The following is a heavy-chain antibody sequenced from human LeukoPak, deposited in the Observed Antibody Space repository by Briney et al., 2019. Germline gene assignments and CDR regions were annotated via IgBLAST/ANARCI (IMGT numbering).Heavy chain of an antibody. D-gene: IGHD2-2*01. CDR3: SSGGRVAVVPPGTKVFDWHFDL. Sequence: GGSLRLSCEVSGSTLSKYWMSWVRQAPGQGLEWVASIKQDGRETYYVDSVRSRFTISRDNAKNSLYLQMKSLIVDDTAVYYCSSGGRVAVVPPGTKVFDWHFDLWGRGTLVTVSS. CDR2: IKQDGRET. V-gene: IGHV3-7*01. CDR1: GSTLSKYW. J-gene: IGHJ2*01.